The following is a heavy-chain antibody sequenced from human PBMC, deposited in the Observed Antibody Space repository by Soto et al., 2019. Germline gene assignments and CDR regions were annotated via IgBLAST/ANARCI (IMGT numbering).Heavy chain of an antibody. CDR3: ARGGNSGSYYFYFDY. D-gene: IGHD1-26*01. CDR2: IYYSGST. J-gene: IGHJ4*02. CDR1: GGSISSYY. Sequence: SETLSLTCTVSGGSISSYYWSWIRQPPGKGLEWIGYIYYSGSTNYNPSLKSRVTISVDTSKNQFSLKLSSVTAADTAVYYCARGGNSGSYYFYFDYWGQRTLVTVSS. V-gene: IGHV4-59*01.